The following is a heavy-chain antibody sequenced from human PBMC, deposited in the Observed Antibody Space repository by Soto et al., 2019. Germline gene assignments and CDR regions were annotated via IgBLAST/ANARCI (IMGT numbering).Heavy chain of an antibody. Sequence: GASVKVSCKGSGGTFTDYSFSWVRQAPGQGLEWMGRIIPFLDLANYAEELQDRVMIIADKGTSTVYMELSSLRSEDTAVYYCARVGSMGPRLLWFGERDAFDIWGQGTMVTVSS. CDR2: IIPFLDLA. CDR3: ARVGSMGPRLLWFGERDAFDI. V-gene: IGHV1-69*02. CDR1: GGTFTDYS. D-gene: IGHD3-10*01. J-gene: IGHJ3*02.